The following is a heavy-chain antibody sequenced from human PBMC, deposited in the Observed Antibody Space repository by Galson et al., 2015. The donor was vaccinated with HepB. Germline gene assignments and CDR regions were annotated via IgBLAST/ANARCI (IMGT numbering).Heavy chain of an antibody. Sequence: TLSLTCNVSGGSISGYYWSWIRQPPGKGLEWIGYIYYSGSTNYNPSLKSRVTISVDTSKNQFSLRLSSVTAADTAVYYCARARPSGTYSSFLDGLDIWGQGTMVTVSS. V-gene: IGHV4-59*01. CDR2: IYYSGST. D-gene: IGHD1-26*01. CDR3: ARARPSGTYSSFLDGLDI. CDR1: GGSISGYY. J-gene: IGHJ3*02.